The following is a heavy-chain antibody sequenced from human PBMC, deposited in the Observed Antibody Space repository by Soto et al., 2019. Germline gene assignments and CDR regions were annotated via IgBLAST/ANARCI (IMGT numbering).Heavy chain of an antibody. CDR3: ARGPPRRSSSWYDY. D-gene: IGHD6-13*01. CDR1: GYTFTSYD. J-gene: IGHJ4*02. V-gene: IGHV1-8*01. Sequence: ASVKGSCKASGYTFTSYDINCVRQATGQGLEWMGWMNPNSGNTGYAQKFQGRVTMTRNTSISTAYMELSSLRSEDTAVYYCARGPPRRSSSWYDYWGQGTLVTVSS. CDR2: MNPNSGNT.